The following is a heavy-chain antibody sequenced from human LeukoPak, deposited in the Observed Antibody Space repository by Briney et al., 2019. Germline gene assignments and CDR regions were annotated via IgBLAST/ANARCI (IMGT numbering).Heavy chain of an antibody. Sequence: SVKVSCKASGGTFSNYAISWVRQAPGQGLEWMGGIIPIFDTTNYAQKFQGRLTITADISTSTVYMELSSLRSEDTAVYYCARSPSTSIAAAGTLDYWGQGTLVTVSS. CDR1: GGTFSNYA. V-gene: IGHV1-69*06. CDR2: IIPIFDTT. D-gene: IGHD6-13*01. CDR3: ARSPSTSIAAAGTLDY. J-gene: IGHJ4*02.